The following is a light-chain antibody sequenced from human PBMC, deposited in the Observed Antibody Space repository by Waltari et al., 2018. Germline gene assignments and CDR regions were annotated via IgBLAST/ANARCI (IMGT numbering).Light chain of an antibody. J-gene: IGKJ1*01. CDR1: QSVSSY. Sequence: EIVLTQSPATLSLSPGERATLSCRASQSVSSYLAWYQQKPGQAPRLLIHDASNRATGIPARFSGSGSGTDFTLTINSLEPEDFAVYYCQQRSNWPPWTFGQGTKVEIK. CDR3: QQRSNWPPWT. V-gene: IGKV3-11*01. CDR2: DAS.